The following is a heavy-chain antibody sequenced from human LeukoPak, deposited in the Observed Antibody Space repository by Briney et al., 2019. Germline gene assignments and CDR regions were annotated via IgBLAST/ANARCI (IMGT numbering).Heavy chain of an antibody. Sequence: SETLSLTCTVSGGSISSYYWSWIRQPPGKGLEWIGYIYYSGSTNYNPSLKSRVTISVDTSKNQFSLKLGSVTAAGTAVYYCARSRGYSGYDDAFDIWGQGTMVTVSS. CDR1: GGSISSYY. D-gene: IGHD5-12*01. CDR2: IYYSGST. CDR3: ARSRGYSGYDDAFDI. V-gene: IGHV4-59*01. J-gene: IGHJ3*02.